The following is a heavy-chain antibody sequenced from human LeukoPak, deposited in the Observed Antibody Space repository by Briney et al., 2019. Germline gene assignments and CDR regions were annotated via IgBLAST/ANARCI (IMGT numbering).Heavy chain of an antibody. CDR2: IHTAGDP. Sequence: GGSLRLSCAASGFTFNIYDMHWVRHATGKGLEWVSAIHTAGDPYYSGPLKGRFTIPRKNGQKSLFLQMNSLRAGDTAVYYCARGTCSSGSCYKALNSWGQGTLVTVSS. CDR1: GFTFNIYD. J-gene: IGHJ4*02. D-gene: IGHD2-2*02. CDR3: ARGTCSSGSCYKALNS. V-gene: IGHV3-13*05.